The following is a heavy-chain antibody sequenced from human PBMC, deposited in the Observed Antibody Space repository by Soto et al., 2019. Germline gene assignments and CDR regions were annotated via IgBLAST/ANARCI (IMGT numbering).Heavy chain of an antibody. D-gene: IGHD3-3*01. CDR3: ASPRITIFGVATGWFDP. V-gene: IGHV4-34*01. CDR1: GGSFSGYY. J-gene: IGHJ5*02. Sequence: SETLSLTCAFYGGSFSGYYWSWIRQPPGKGLEWIGEINHSGSTNYNPSLKSRVTISVDTSKNQFSLKLSSVTAADTAVYYCASPRITIFGVATGWFDPWGQGTLVTVSS. CDR2: INHSGST.